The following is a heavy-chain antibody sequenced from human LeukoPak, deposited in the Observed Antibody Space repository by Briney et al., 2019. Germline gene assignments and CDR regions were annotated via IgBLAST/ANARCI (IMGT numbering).Heavy chain of an antibody. J-gene: IGHJ4*02. CDR1: GYTFTSFD. Sequence: ASVKVSCKASGYTFTSFDINWVRHTGQGLEWMGWMSPNSGNTGYAQKFQGRVSMTRDTSISTAYMELSSLSSEDTAVYSCAKDREVLRSLEWFFDYWGQGTLVTVSS. V-gene: IGHV1-8*01. CDR3: AKDREVLRSLEWFFDY. D-gene: IGHD3-3*01. CDR2: MSPNSGNT.